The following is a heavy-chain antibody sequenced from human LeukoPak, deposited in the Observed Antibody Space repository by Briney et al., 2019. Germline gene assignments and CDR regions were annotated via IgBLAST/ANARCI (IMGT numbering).Heavy chain of an antibody. CDR1: GGSISSGGYY. D-gene: IGHD2-2*01. CDR2: IYYSGST. J-gene: IGHJ5*02. CDR3: ARVLVPATNNWFDP. V-gene: IGHV4-31*03. Sequence: SETLSLTCTVSGGSISSGGYYWSWIRQHPGKGLEWIGYIYYSGSTYYNPSLKSRVTISVDTPKNQFSLKLSSVTAADTAVYYCARVLVPATNNWFDPWGQGTLVTVSS.